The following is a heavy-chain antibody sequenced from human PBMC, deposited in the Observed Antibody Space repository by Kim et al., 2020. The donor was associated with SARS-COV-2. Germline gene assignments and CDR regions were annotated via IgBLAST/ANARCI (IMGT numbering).Heavy chain of an antibody. J-gene: IGHJ1*01. CDR1: GFTFSDYY. D-gene: IGHD2-21*02. CDR3: ASYCGGDCYHFQH. Sequence: GGSLRLSCAASGFTFSDYYMSWSRQAPGEGLEWVSYISSSSSYTNYADSVKGRFTISRDNAKNSLYLQMNSLRAEDTAVYYCASYCGGDCYHFQHWGQCTTVTVSS. V-gene: IGHV3-11*03. CDR2: ISSSSSYT.